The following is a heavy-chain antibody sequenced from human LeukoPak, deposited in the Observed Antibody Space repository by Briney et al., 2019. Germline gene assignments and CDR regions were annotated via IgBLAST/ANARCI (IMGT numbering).Heavy chain of an antibody. CDR3: AKDQRTVVSPAMDV. CDR1: GFTFSSYG. J-gene: IGHJ6*04. D-gene: IGHD4-23*01. V-gene: IGHV3-30*02. CDR2: IRYDGSNK. Sequence: GSLRLSCAASGFTFSSYGMHWVRQAPGKGLEGVAFIRYDGSNKYYADSVKGRFTISRDNSKNTLYLQMNSLRAEDTAVYYCAKDQRTVVSPAMDVWGKGTTVTVSS.